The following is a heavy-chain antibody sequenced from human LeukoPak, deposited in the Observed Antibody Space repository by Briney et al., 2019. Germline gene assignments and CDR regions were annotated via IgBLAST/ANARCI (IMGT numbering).Heavy chain of an antibody. D-gene: IGHD1-26*01. V-gene: IGHV3-74*01. CDR3: ARGSADPY. CDR2: INTDGTST. Sequence: QPGGSLRLSCAASGFTFSSYWMHWFRQAPGKGLVWVSQINTDGTSTTYADSVKGRFTISRHNAKNTLYLQMNSLRAEDTAVYYCARGSADPYWGQGTLVTASS. CDR1: GFTFSSYW. J-gene: IGHJ4*02.